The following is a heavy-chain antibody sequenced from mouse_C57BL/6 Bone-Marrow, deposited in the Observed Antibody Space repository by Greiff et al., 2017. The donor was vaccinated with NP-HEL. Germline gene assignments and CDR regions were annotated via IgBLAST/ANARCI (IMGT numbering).Heavy chain of an antibody. CDR1: GYTFTSYW. V-gene: IGHV1-64*01. CDR3: ARDVTTVVSFDY. D-gene: IGHD1-1*01. J-gene: IGHJ2*01. Sequence: VQLQQPGAELVKPGASVKLSCKASGYTFTSYWMHWVKQRPGQGLEWIGMIHPNSGSTNYNEKFKSKATLTVDKSSSTAYMQLSSLTSEDSAVYYCARDVTTVVSFDYWGKGTTLTVSS. CDR2: IHPNSGST.